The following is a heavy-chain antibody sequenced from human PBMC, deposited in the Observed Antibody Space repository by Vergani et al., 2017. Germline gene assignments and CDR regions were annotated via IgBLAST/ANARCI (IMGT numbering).Heavy chain of an antibody. CDR1: GGSISSSSYY. CDR3: PRDVRYCSGGSCAPNYGMDV. J-gene: IGHJ6*02. V-gene: IGHV4-39*07. Sequence: QLQLQESGPGLVKPSETLSLTCTVSGGSISSSSYYWGWIRQPPGKGLEWIGSIYYSGRTYYNPSLKSRVTISVDTSKNQFSLKLSSVTAADTAVYYCPRDVRYCSGGSCAPNYGMDVWGQGTTVTVSS. D-gene: IGHD2-15*01. CDR2: IYYSGRT.